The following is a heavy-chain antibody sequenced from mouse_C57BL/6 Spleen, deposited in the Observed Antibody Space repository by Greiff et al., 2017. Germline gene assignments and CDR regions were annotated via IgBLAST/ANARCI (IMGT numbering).Heavy chain of an antibody. CDR3: AREESNTWFAY. D-gene: IGHD2-5*01. CDR2: INPNNGGT. J-gene: IGHJ3*01. Sequence: EVQLQQSGPELVKPGASVKISCKASGYTFTDYYMNWVKQSHGKSLEWIGDINPNNGGTSYNQKFKGKATLTVDKSSSTAYMELRSLTSEDSAVYYCAREESNTWFAYWGQGTLVTVSA. CDR1: GYTFTDYY. V-gene: IGHV1-26*01.